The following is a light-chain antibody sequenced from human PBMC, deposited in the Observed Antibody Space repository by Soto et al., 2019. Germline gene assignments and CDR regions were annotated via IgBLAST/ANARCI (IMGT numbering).Light chain of an antibody. CDR2: GAS. CDR3: QQYGSSPSIT. CDR1: QSVSSSY. Sequence: EIVLTQSPATLSLSPWEIATLSCRASQSVSSSYLAWYQQKPGQAPRLLIYGASSRATGIPDRFSGSGSGTDFTLTISRLEPEDFAVYYCQQYGSSPSITFGQGTRLEIK. J-gene: IGKJ5*01. V-gene: IGKV3-20*01.